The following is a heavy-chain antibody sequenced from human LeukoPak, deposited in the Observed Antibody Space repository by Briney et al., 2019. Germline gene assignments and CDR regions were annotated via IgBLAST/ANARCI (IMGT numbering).Heavy chain of an antibody. Sequence: KTSETLSLTCAVYGGSFSGYYWSWIRQPPGKGLEWIGEINHSGSTNYNPSLKSRVTISVDTSKNQFSLKLSSVTAADTAVYYCARVPLHYSSGWNFDYWGQGTLVTVSS. CDR1: GGSFSGYY. D-gene: IGHD6-19*01. CDR3: ARVPLHYSSGWNFDY. V-gene: IGHV4-34*01. CDR2: INHSGST. J-gene: IGHJ4*02.